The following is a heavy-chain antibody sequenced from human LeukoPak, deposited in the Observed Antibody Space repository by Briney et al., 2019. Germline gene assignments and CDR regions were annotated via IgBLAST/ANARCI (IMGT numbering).Heavy chain of an antibody. CDR1: GGSISSGSYY. CDR2: IYTSGST. CDR3: ARDPWDYDILTGYYANWFDP. V-gene: IGHV4-61*02. D-gene: IGHD3-9*01. Sequence: SQTLSLTCTVSGGSISSGSYYWSWIRQPAGKGLEWIGRIYTSGSTNYNPSLKSRVTISVDTSKNQFSLKLSSVTAADTAVYYCARDPWDYDILTGYYANWFDPWGQGTLVTVSS. J-gene: IGHJ5*02.